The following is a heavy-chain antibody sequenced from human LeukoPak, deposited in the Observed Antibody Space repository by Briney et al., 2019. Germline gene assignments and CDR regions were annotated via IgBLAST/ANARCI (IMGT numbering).Heavy chain of an antibody. Sequence: PSETLSLTCTVSGGSISSGDYYWSWIRQPPGKGLEWIGYIYYSGSTYYNPSLKSRVTISVDTSKNQFSLKLSSVTAADTAVYYCARGITMIVAFDYWGQGTLVTVSS. V-gene: IGHV4-30-4*01. D-gene: IGHD3-22*01. CDR3: ARGITMIVAFDY. CDR2: IYYSGST. CDR1: GGSISSGDYY. J-gene: IGHJ4*02.